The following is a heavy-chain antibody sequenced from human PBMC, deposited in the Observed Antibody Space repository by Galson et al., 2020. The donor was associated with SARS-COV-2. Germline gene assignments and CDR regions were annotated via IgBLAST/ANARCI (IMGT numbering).Heavy chain of an antibody. V-gene: IGHV3-30*01. J-gene: IGHJ4*02. D-gene: IGHD3-22*01. Sequence: GESLKISCAASGFVLGRYAMHWVRQAPGKGLEWVARISYDGSEQNYPDSVKGRFTVSRDNSKSTLYLQMDSLRVEDTAVYYCVRDYNDGIGRFDYWGQGSLVTVSS. CDR2: ISYDGSEQ. CDR1: GFVLGRYA. CDR3: VRDYNDGIGRFDY.